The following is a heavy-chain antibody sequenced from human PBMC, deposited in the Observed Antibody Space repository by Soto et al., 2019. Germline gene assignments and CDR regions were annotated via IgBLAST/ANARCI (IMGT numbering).Heavy chain of an antibody. CDR3: ARVPGGWELLGY. J-gene: IGHJ4*02. CDR2: ISYDGSNK. D-gene: IGHD1-26*01. CDR1: GFTFSSYA. V-gene: IGHV3-30*14. Sequence: QVQLVESGGGVVQPGRSLRLSCAASGFTFSSYAMHWVRQAPGKGLEWVAVISYDGSNKYYAYSVKGRFTISRDNSKNTLYLQMNSLRAEDTAVYYCARVPGGWELLGYWGQGTLVTFSS.